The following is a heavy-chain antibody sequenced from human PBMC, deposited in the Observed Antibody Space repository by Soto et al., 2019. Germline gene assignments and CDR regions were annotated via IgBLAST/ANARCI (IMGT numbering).Heavy chain of an antibody. J-gene: IGHJ5*02. CDR2: ISGTGVNT. V-gene: IGHV3-23*01. D-gene: IGHD6-6*01. CDR3: AKDSVHNMYRASSLEDGFDT. CDR1: GFIFSSYA. Sequence: GGSLRLSCEDSGFIFSSYAITWVRHAPGKGLEWVSTISGTGVNTYYADSVKGRFTASRDNSKNTVWLQMNSLRAADSAVYYCAKDSVHNMYRASSLEDGFDTWGQGTLVTVSS.